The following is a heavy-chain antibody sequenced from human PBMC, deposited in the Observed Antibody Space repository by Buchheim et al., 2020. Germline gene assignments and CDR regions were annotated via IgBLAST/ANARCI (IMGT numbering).Heavy chain of an antibody. V-gene: IGHV3-48*01. CDR2: ISSSSSTI. CDR1: GFTFSSYS. J-gene: IGHJ6*02. Sequence: EVQLVESGGGLVQPGGSLRLSCAASGFTFSSYSMNWVRQAPGKGLEWVSYISSSSSTIYYADSVKGGFTISRDNAKNSLYLQMNSLRAEDTAVYYCARTVRDYYYGMDVWGQGTT. D-gene: IGHD3-22*01. CDR3: ARTVRDYYYGMDV.